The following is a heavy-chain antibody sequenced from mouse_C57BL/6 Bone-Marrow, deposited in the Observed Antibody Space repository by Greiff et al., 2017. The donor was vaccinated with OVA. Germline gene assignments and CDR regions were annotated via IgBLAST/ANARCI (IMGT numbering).Heavy chain of an antibody. D-gene: IGHD2-3*01. CDR1: GFTFSSYA. Sequence: EVKVVESGGGLVKPGGSLKLSCAASGFTFSSYAMSWVRQTPEKRLEWVATISDGGSYTYYPDNVKGRFTISRDNAKNNLYLQMSHLKSEDTAMYYCARDRGWSPRMDYWGQGTSVTVSS. V-gene: IGHV5-4*01. CDR3: ARDRGWSPRMDY. J-gene: IGHJ4*01. CDR2: ISDGGSYT.